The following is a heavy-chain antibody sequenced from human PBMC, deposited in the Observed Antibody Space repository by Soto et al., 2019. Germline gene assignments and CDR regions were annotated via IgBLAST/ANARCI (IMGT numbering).Heavy chain of an antibody. J-gene: IGHJ4*02. CDR2: INHGGST. CDR3: ARGRRGYKYDSVDY. V-gene: IGHV4-34*01. D-gene: IGHD5-18*01. Sequence: QVQLQQWGAGLLKPSETLSLACAVYGGSFSDYYGSWIRQPPGKGLEWIGEINHGGSTNYNPSLKSRATISVDTSKNQFSLKLSSVTAADTAVYYCARGRRGYKYDSVDYWGQGTLVTVSS. CDR1: GGSFSDYY.